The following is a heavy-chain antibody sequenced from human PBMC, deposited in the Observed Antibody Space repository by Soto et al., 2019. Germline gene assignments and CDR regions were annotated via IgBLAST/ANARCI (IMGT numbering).Heavy chain of an antibody. Sequence: SETLALTCTGSGGPMSSSSYHWSWIRQSPGKGLERIGAIYYSGSTYYNPSLKSRIRISVDTSNNRFSLKIDAVTAADTAVYYWAGDYRVPSAGAMAVRGQGTTVTVSS. CDR3: AGDYRVPSAGAMAV. CDR2: IYYSGST. D-gene: IGHD3-16*02. CDR1: GGPMSSSSYH. V-gene: IGHV4-30-4*01. J-gene: IGHJ6*02.